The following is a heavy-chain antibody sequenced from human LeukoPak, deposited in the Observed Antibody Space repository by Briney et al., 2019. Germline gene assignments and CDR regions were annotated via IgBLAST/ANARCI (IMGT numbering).Heavy chain of an antibody. CDR1: GGSISSGSYY. J-gene: IGHJ4*02. Sequence: SQTLSLACTVSGGSISSGSYYWSWIRQPAGKGLEWIGRIYTSGSTNYNPSLKSRVTISVGTSKNQFSLKLSSVTAADTAVYYCARSVKAIVGATIDYWGQGTLVTVSS. V-gene: IGHV4-61*02. D-gene: IGHD1-26*01. CDR2: IYTSGST. CDR3: ARSVKAIVGATIDY.